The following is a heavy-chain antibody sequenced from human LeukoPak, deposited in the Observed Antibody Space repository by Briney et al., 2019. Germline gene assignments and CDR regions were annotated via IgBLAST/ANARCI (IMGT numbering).Heavy chain of an antibody. CDR1: GFIFSSYA. CDR3: AKKNYYDTSFDY. CDR2: ISGSGGST. Sequence: GGPLRLSCAAPGFIFSSYALSWFGQAPGGGLERVSEISGSGGSTYYSDSVKGRFTISRDNSKNTLYLQMSSLRAEDTAVYYCAKKNYYDTSFDYWGQGTLVTVSS. V-gene: IGHV3-23*01. J-gene: IGHJ4*02. D-gene: IGHD3-22*01.